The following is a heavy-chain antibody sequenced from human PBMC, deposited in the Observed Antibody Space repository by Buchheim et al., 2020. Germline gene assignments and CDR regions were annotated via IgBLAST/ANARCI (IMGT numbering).Heavy chain of an antibody. CDR3: ARVLGIAVASNYYYYYGMDV. CDR1: GGSFSGYY. V-gene: IGHV4-34*01. Sequence: QVQLQQWGAGLLKPSETLSLTCADYGGSFSGYYWSWIRQPPGKGLEWIGEINHSGSTNYNPSLKSRVTISVDTSKNQFSLKLSSVTAADTAVYYCARVLGIAVASNYYYYYGMDVWGQGTT. J-gene: IGHJ6*02. D-gene: IGHD6-19*01. CDR2: INHSGST.